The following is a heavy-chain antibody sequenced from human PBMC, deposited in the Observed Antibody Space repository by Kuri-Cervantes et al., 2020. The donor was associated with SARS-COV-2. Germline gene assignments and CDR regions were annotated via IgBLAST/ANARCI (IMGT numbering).Heavy chain of an antibody. J-gene: IGHJ6*02. CDR1: GYTFTGYY. CDR2: INPNSGGT. CDR3: ARGMVRGIIQYYYYAMDV. V-gene: IGHV1-2*04. D-gene: IGHD3-10*01. Sequence: ASVKVSCKASGYTFTGYYMHWVRQAPGQGLEWVGWINPNSGGTNYAQKFQGWVTMTRDTSISTAYMELSRLRSDDTAVYYCARGMVRGIIQYYYYAMDVWGQGTTVTVSS.